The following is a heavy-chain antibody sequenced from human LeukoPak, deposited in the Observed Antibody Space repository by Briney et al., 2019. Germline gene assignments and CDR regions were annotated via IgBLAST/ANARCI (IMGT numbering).Heavy chain of an antibody. J-gene: IGHJ4*02. CDR3: ARDPMYYDSSGYYNY. Sequence: GGSLRLSCAASGFTVSSTYMSWVRQPPGKGLEWVSVFHRGCIKYYADTMKTRFTISRHTSKNTLYLQMNSMRAEDTAVYYCARDPMYYDSSGYYNYWGQGTLFTVSS. V-gene: IGHV3-53*04. D-gene: IGHD3-22*01. CDR2: FHRGCIK. CDR1: GFTVSSTY.